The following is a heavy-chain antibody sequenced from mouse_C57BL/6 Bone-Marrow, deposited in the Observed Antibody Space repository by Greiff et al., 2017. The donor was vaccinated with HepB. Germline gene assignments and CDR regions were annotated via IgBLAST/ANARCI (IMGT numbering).Heavy chain of an antibody. CDR2: SRNKANDYTT. V-gene: IGHV7-1*01. CDR3: ARDDDYGYAMDY. CDR1: GFTFSDFY. D-gene: IGHD2-4*01. J-gene: IGHJ4*01. Sequence: DVKLVESGGGLVQSGRSLRLSCATSGFTFSDFYMEWVRQAPGKGLEWIAASRNKANDYTTEYSASVKGRFIVSRDTSQSILYLQMNALRAEDTAIYYCARDDDYGYAMDYWGQGTSVTVSS.